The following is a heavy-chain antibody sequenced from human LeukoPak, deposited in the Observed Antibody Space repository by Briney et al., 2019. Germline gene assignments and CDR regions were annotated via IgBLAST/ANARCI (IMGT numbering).Heavy chain of an antibody. CDR1: GGSISSSRYY. Sequence: PSETLSLTCTVSGGSISSSRYYWGWIRQPPETGLEWIGTIYYSGSAYYNPSLKSRVTVSVDTAKNQFSLNVTSMTAADMYVYYRPTGEGRSWDDTRSSFDYWGQGTLVTVSS. CDR2: IYYSGSA. V-gene: IGHV4-39*01. CDR3: PTGEGRSWDDTRSSFDY. J-gene: IGHJ4*02. D-gene: IGHD6-13*01.